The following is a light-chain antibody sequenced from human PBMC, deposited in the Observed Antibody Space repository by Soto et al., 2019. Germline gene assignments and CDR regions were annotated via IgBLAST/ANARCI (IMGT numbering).Light chain of an antibody. CDR3: GSYASATLI. Sequence: QSALTQPRSVSGSPGQSVTISCTGTITDVGKYNYVSWYQQHPGKAPKLLMYDVTQRPSGVPDRFSGSKSGNTASLTISGLQAEDEADYYCGSYASATLIFGGGTKLTVL. V-gene: IGLV2-11*01. CDR1: ITDVGKYNY. CDR2: DVT. J-gene: IGLJ2*01.